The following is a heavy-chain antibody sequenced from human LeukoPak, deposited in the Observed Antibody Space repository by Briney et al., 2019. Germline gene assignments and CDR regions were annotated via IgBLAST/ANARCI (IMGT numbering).Heavy chain of an antibody. D-gene: IGHD5-18*01. V-gene: IGHV4-38-2*01. CDR3: ARAPIKGSYPCYFDY. Sequence: SETLSLTCAVSGYSISSGYYWGWIRQPPGKGLEWIGSIYHSGSTYYNPSLKSRVTISVDTSKNQFSLKLSSVTAADTAVYYCARAPIKGSYPCYFDYWGQGTLVTVSS. J-gene: IGHJ4*02. CDR2: IYHSGST. CDR1: GYSISSGYY.